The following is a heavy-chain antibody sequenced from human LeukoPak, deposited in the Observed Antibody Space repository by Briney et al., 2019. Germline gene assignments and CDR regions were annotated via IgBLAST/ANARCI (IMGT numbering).Heavy chain of an antibody. J-gene: IGHJ4*02. CDR3: ARGRGLSYGSGRWEDY. CDR1: GGSVSSGSYY. V-gene: IGHV4-61*01. D-gene: IGHD3-10*01. CDR2: IYYSGST. Sequence: SETLSLTCTVSGGSVSSGSYYWSWIRQPPGKGLEWIGYIYYSGSTNYNPSLKRRVTISVDTSKNQFSLKLSSVTAADTAVYYCARGRGLSYGSGRWEDYWGQGTLVTVSS.